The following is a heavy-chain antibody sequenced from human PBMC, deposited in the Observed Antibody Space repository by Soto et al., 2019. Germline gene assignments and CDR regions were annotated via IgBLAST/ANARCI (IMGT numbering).Heavy chain of an antibody. CDR1: GCILSGYA. J-gene: IGHJ4*02. Sequence: QVQLVESGGGVVQPGRSLRLSCAASGCILSGYAMHWVRQAPGKGLEWVAVISYDGNTQYYADSVKGRFTVSRDNSNNMLYVQMNNLRDEDTAMYYCAKETNAYEINFWGQGTLVTVSS. V-gene: IGHV3-30-3*01. CDR2: ISYDGNTQ. CDR3: AKETNAYEINF. D-gene: IGHD3-9*01.